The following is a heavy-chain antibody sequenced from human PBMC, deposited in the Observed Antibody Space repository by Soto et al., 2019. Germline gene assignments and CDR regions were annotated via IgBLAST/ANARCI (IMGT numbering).Heavy chain of an antibody. CDR2: IYYSGST. CDR3: ARLASDAFDI. J-gene: IGHJ3*02. V-gene: IGHV4-61*01. Sequence: QVQLQESGPGLVKPSETLSLTCTVSGGSVSSGSYYWSWIRQPPGKGLEWIGYIYYSGSTNYNPSRHSRVTISVDTSKSQSSLKLSTVTAADTAMYYCARLASDAFDIWGQGTMVTVSS. CDR1: GGSVSSGSYY.